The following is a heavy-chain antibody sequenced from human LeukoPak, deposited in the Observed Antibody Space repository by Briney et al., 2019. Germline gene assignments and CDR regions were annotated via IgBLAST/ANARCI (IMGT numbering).Heavy chain of an antibody. CDR3: ARHQNYDILTGYYHPYFDY. J-gene: IGHJ4*02. CDR2: IYYSGST. D-gene: IGHD3-9*01. CDR1: GGSISSSSYY. Sequence: KPSETPSLTCTVSGGSISSSSYYWGWIRQPPGKGLEWIGSIYYSGSTYYNPSLKSRVTISVDTSKNQFSLKLSSVTAADTAVYYCARHQNYDILTGYYHPYFDYWGQGTLVTVSS. V-gene: IGHV4-39*01.